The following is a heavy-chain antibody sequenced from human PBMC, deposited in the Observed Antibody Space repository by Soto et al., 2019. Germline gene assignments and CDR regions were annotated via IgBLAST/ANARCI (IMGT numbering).Heavy chain of an antibody. Sequence: ASVKVSCKASGYTFTSYDINWVRQATGKGLEWMGWMNPNSGNTGYAQKFQGRVTMTRNTSISTAYMELSSLRSEDTAVYYCARIIRQQPRPEWFDPWGQGTLVTVSS. CDR1: GYTFTSYD. CDR3: ARIIRQQPRPEWFDP. D-gene: IGHD6-13*01. CDR2: MNPNSGNT. J-gene: IGHJ5*02. V-gene: IGHV1-8*01.